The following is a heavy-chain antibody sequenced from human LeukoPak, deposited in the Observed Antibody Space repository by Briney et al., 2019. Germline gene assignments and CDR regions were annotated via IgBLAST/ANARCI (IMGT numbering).Heavy chain of an antibody. V-gene: IGHV3-73*01. CDR1: GFTFSSYA. Sequence: PGGSLRLSCAASGFTFSSYAMHWVRQAPGKGLEWVGRIRREGTNYATAYAASVKGRFTFSRDDSQNTAYLQMNSLKSEDTAVYYCTRLAAAPGYAFDIWGQGTMVTVSS. J-gene: IGHJ3*02. D-gene: IGHD6-6*01. CDR2: IRREGTNYAT. CDR3: TRLAAAPGYAFDI.